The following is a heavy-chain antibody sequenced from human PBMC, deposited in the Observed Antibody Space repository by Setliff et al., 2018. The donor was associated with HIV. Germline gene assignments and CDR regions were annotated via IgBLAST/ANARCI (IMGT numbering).Heavy chain of an antibody. V-gene: IGHV1-46*01. CDR2: INPSGGST. J-gene: IGHJ3*02. CDR3: ARDRMGGYYDSSDYYGAFDI. CDR1: GYTFTSYY. D-gene: IGHD3-22*01. Sequence: ASVKVSCKASGYTFTSYYMHWVRQAPGQGLEWMGIINPSGGSTSYAQKFQGRVTMTRDTSTSTVYMELSSLRSEDTAVYYCARDRMGGYYDSSDYYGAFDIWGQGTMVTV.